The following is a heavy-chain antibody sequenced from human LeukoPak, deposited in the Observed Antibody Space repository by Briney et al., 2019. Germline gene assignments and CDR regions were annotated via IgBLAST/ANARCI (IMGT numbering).Heavy chain of an antibody. CDR1: GLTFSAYW. CDR3: AGGGSSRLY. J-gene: IGHJ4*02. CDR2: IKQDGSEK. Sequence: GGSLRLSCAASGLTFSAYWMSWVRQAPGKGLEWVANIKQDGSEKYYVDSVKGRFTISRDNPKNSLYLQMNSLRAEDTAVYYCAGGGSSRLYWGQGTLVTVSS. D-gene: IGHD6-13*01. V-gene: IGHV3-7*01.